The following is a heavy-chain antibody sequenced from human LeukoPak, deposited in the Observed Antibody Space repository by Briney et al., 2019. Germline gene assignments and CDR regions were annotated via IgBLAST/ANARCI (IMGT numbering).Heavy chain of an antibody. CDR3: AKDRSQSILTGFFVDY. Sequence: GSLRLSCAASGFTFSSYGMNWVRQAPGKGLEWVAAVSYDGSKKYYADSVKGRFTISRDTSDNTVFLQMNSLSAEDTAVYYCAKDRSQSILTGFFVDYWGQGTLVTVSS. CDR2: VSYDGSKK. J-gene: IGHJ4*02. V-gene: IGHV3-30*18. CDR1: GFTFSSYG. D-gene: IGHD3-9*01.